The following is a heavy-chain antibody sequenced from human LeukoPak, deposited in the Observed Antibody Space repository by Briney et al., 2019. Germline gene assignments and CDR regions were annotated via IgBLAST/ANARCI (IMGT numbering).Heavy chain of an antibody. D-gene: IGHD3-10*01. CDR2: IKQDGSEK. V-gene: IGHV3-7*01. J-gene: IGHJ3*02. Sequence: PGGSLRLSCAASGFTFSSYWMSWVRQAPGKGLEWVANIKQDGSEKYYVDSVKGRFTISRDNAKNSLYLQMNSLRAEDTAVYYCARSSFGELNTDAFDIWGQGTMVTVSS. CDR1: GFTFSSYW. CDR3: ARSSFGELNTDAFDI.